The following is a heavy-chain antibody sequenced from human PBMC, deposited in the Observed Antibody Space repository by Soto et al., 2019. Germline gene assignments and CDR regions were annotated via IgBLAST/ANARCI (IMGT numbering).Heavy chain of an antibody. V-gene: IGHV3-9*01. CDR2: ISWNSGSI. D-gene: IGHD6-13*01. CDR3: ANRGGGRIAAPGHFDY. J-gene: IGHJ4*02. CDR1: GFTFDDYA. Sequence: EVQLVESGGGLVQPGRSLRLSCAASGFTFDDYAMHWVRQAPGKGLEWVSGISWNSGSIGYADSVKGRFTISRDNAKNSLYLQMNSLRAEDTALYYCANRGGGRIAAPGHFDYWGQGTLVTVSS.